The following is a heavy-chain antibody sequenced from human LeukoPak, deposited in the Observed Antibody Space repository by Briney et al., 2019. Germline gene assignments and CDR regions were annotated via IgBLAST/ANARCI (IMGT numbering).Heavy chain of an antibody. Sequence: SETLSLTCTVSGDSISSSYWSWIRQPPGKGLEWIGYIYYTGDTNSNPSLKSRGTISLDTSKNQFSLKLNSVTAADTAVYYCVKGSGRDGYTTETRGQGTLVTVSS. V-gene: IGHV4-59*08. CDR1: GDSISSSY. CDR2: IYYTGDT. J-gene: IGHJ4*02. D-gene: IGHD5-24*01. CDR3: VKGSGRDGYTTET.